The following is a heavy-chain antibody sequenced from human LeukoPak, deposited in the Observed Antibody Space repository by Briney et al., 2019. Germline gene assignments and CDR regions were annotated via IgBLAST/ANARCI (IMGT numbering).Heavy chain of an antibody. D-gene: IGHD3-16*01. CDR3: ARDGGEYFDY. Sequence: ASVKVSCKASGYTFTSYGISWVRQTPGQGLEWMGWISAYNGKTNYAQKLQGRVTMPRDTSTSTAYMEVRSLRSDDTAVYYCARDGGEYFDYWGQGTLVTVSS. J-gene: IGHJ4*02. V-gene: IGHV1-18*01. CDR2: ISAYNGKT. CDR1: GYTFTSYG.